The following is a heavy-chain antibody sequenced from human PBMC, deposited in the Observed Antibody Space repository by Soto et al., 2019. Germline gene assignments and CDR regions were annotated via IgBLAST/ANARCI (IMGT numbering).Heavy chain of an antibody. J-gene: IGHJ5*02. CDR2: ITHSGST. V-gene: IGHV4-34*01. Sequence: SETLSLTCAVYGGSFSGYYWTWIRQPPGKGLEWIAEITHSGSTNYNPSLKSRLTISVDTSKNQFSLRMTSVIAADTALYYCARGRQDIIVEPAPSWFDPWGQGTLVTVSS. CDR3: ARGRQDIIVEPAPSWFDP. D-gene: IGHD2-2*01. CDR1: GGSFSGYY.